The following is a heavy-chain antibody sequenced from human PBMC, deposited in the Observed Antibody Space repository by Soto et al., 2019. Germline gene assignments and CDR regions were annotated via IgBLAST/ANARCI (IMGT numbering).Heavy chain of an antibody. Sequence: SETLSLTCTVSGGSISSSSYYWGWIRQPPGKGLEWIGSIYYSGSTYYNPSLKSRVTISVDTSKNQFSLKLSSVTDADTAVYYCASSIWFGEFTIHAFDIWGQGTMVTVSS. D-gene: IGHD3-10*01. CDR3: ASSIWFGEFTIHAFDI. CDR2: IYYSGST. J-gene: IGHJ3*02. CDR1: GGSISSSSYY. V-gene: IGHV4-39*01.